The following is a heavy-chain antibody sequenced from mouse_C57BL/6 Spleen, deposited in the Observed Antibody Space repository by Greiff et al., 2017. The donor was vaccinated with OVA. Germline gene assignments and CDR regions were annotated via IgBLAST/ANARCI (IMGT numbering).Heavy chain of an antibody. CDR3: ARVNTVVAGRAMDD. Sequence: VQGVESGAELVKPGASVKISCKASGFAFSSYWMNWVKQRPGKGLEWIGQIYPGAGETNYNGKFKGKATLTADKSSSTAYMQLSSLTSEDSAVYFCARVNTVVAGRAMDDWGQGTSVTVSS. CDR1: GFAFSSYW. CDR2: IYPGAGET. J-gene: IGHJ4*01. V-gene: IGHV1-80*01. D-gene: IGHD1-1*01.